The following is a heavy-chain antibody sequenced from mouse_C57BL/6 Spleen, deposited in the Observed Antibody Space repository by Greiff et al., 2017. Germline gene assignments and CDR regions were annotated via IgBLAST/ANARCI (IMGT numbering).Heavy chain of an antibody. CDR3: ASYYGSSYEDYFDY. D-gene: IGHD1-1*01. CDR1: GYTFTSYW. Sequence: QVQLQQPGAELVKPGASVKMSCKASGYTFTSYWITWVKQRPGQGLEWIGDIYPGSGSTNYNEKFKSKATLTVDTSSSTAYMQLSSLTSEDSVVYYCASYYGSSYEDYFDYWGQGTTLTVSS. J-gene: IGHJ2*01. CDR2: IYPGSGST. V-gene: IGHV1-55*01.